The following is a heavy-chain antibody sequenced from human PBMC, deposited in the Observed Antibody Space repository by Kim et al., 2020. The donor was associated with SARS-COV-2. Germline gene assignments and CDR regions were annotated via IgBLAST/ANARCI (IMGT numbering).Heavy chain of an antibody. CDR2: VNVDGTNT. CDR1: GFTFSNYW. Sequence: GGSLRLSCEASGFTFSNYWMHWVRQAPGKGLVWVSRVNVDGTNTNYADSVKGRFTISRDSAKNTLYLQMNNLRVEDTAVYFCVREYTTSSTRNFDVWGQGTVVTVSS. J-gene: IGHJ3*01. D-gene: IGHD1-26*01. CDR3: VREYTTSSTRNFDV. V-gene: IGHV3-74*01.